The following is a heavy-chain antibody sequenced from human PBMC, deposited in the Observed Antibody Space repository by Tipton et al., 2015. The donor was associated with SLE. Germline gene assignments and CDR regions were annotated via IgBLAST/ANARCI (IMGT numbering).Heavy chain of an antibody. V-gene: IGHV3-23*03. Sequence: SLRLSCVTSGFTFNNYAMTWVRRAPGKGMGWVSVIYSDGSSTYYADSVKGRFTISRDNSKNTLYLQMNSLRVEDTAVYYCAKNRASSVWTNFDYWGQGTLVTVSS. J-gene: IGHJ4*02. CDR1: GFTFNNYA. D-gene: IGHD6-25*01. CDR2: IYSDGSST. CDR3: AKNRASSVWTNFDY.